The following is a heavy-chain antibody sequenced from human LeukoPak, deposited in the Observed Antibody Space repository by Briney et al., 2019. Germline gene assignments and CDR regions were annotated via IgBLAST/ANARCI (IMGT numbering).Heavy chain of an antibody. Sequence: GGSLRLSCAASGFTFSSYWMSWVRQAPGKGLEWVANIKQDGSEKYYVDSVKGRFTISRDNAKNSLYLQMNSLRAEDTAVYYCARPRRLSGYYYYYMDVWGKGTTVTISS. CDR1: GFTFSSYW. CDR3: ARPRRLSGYYYYYMDV. D-gene: IGHD3-16*01. J-gene: IGHJ6*03. CDR2: IKQDGSEK. V-gene: IGHV3-7*03.